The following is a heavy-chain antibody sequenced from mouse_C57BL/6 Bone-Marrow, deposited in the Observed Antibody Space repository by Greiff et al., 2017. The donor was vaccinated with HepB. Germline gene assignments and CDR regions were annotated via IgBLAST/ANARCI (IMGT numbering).Heavy chain of an antibody. V-gene: IGHV1-81*01. CDR3: VYDGYYRFAY. Sequence: QVQLKESGAELARPGASVKLSCKASGYTFTSYGISWVKQRTGQGLEWIGEIYPRSGNTYYNEKFKGKATLTADKSSSTAYMELRSLTSEDSAVYFCVYDGYYRFAYWGQGTLVTVSA. J-gene: IGHJ3*01. D-gene: IGHD2-3*01. CDR1: GYTFTSYG. CDR2: IYPRSGNT.